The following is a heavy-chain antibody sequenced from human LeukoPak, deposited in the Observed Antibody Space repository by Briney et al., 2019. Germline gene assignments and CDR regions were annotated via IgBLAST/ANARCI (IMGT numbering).Heavy chain of an antibody. D-gene: IGHD3-3*01. CDR1: GFTFSSYA. Sequence: PGRSLRLSCAASGFTFSSYAMHWVRQAPGKGLEWVAVISYDGSNKYYADSVKGRFTISRDNSKNTLYLQMNSLRAEDTAVYYCARFYDFWSGFFDYWGQGTLVTVS. CDR3: ARFYDFWSGFFDY. V-gene: IGHV3-30*04. CDR2: ISYDGSNK. J-gene: IGHJ4*02.